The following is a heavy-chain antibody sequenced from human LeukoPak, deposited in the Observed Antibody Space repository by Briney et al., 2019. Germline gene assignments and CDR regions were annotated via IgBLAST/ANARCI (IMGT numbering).Heavy chain of an antibody. Sequence: SETLSLTCSVSGGSISGYYWSWIRQPPGKGLEWIGYMYYSGSTKYNPSLTSRVAMSVDTSKNQFSLRLSSVTAADTAIYYCATSPGRLQLTDWGQGTPVTVSS. J-gene: IGHJ4*02. V-gene: IGHV4-59*01. CDR2: MYYSGST. CDR3: ATSPGRLQLTD. D-gene: IGHD5-24*01. CDR1: GGSISGYY.